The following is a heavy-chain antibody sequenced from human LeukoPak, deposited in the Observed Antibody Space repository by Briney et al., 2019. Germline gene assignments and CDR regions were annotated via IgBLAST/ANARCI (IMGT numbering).Heavy chain of an antibody. CDR1: GFTFSSYW. V-gene: IGHV3-7*01. CDR2: IKQDGSEK. J-gene: IGHJ3*02. CDR3: ARVIRSYRRDAFDI. D-gene: IGHD4-23*01. Sequence: GGSLRLSCAASGFTFSSYWMSWVRQTPGKGLEWVANIKQDGSEKYYVDSVKGRFTISRDNAKNSLYLQMNSLRAEDTAVYYCARVIRSYRRDAFDIWGQGTMVTVSS.